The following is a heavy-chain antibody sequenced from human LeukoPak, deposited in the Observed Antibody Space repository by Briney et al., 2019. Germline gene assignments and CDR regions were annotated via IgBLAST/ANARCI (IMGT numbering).Heavy chain of an antibody. CDR1: GFIFSDYH. J-gene: IGHJ4*02. CDR3: ASGRDIAVAGPGGYFDY. Sequence: PGGSLRLSCAASGFIFSDYHRNWIRQAPGKGLEWVSYISPGGDIIYFADYVKGRFTISRDNAKNSLFLQMNSLTAEDTAVYYCASGRDIAVAGPGGYFDYWGQGTLVTVSS. V-gene: IGHV3-11*01. D-gene: IGHD6-19*01. CDR2: ISPGGDII.